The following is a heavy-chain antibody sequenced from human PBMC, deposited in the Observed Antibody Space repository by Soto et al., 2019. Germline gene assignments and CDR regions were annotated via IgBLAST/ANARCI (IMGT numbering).Heavy chain of an antibody. CDR3: ARDGVVTTIFRFYYFDL. J-gene: IGHJ4*02. CDR1: GFPFWTYS. CDR2: ISGSGTAT. D-gene: IGHD2-21*02. V-gene: IGHV3-23*01. Sequence: EVKLLESGGGLVQPGGSMRLSCEASGFPFWTYSMSWVRQAPRKGLEWVSGISGSGTATYYTDSVKGRFTVSRDNSKDTLFLQMNSLRPEDTAIYYCARDGVVTTIFRFYYFDLWGQGTLVTVSS.